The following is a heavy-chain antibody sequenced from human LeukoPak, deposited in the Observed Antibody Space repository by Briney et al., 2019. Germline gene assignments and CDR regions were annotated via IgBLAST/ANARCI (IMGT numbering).Heavy chain of an antibody. CDR1: GYTFTDYY. Sequence: ASVTVSCKGSGYTFTDYYMHWVQQAPGKGLEWVGLVDPEDGETIYAEKFQGRVTITADTSTDTAYMELSSLRSEDTAVYYCATGKGNIVATRAFDIRGQGTMVTVSS. V-gene: IGHV1-69-2*01. D-gene: IGHD5-12*01. CDR3: ATGKGNIVATRAFDI. J-gene: IGHJ3*02. CDR2: VDPEDGET.